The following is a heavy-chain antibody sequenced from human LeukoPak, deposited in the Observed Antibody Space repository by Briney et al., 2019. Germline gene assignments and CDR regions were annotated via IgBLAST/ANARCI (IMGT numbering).Heavy chain of an antibody. Sequence: GGSLRLSCAASGFTFSAYAMHWVRQAPGKGLEWVAFIRFDGSNEYYAESVKGRFTISRDNSKNTLYLQLNSLRAEDTAVYYCAKDERGIQLWFSALDYWGQGTLVTVSS. V-gene: IGHV3-30*02. D-gene: IGHD5-18*01. CDR1: GFTFSAYA. CDR3: AKDERGIQLWFSALDY. J-gene: IGHJ4*02. CDR2: IRFDGSNE.